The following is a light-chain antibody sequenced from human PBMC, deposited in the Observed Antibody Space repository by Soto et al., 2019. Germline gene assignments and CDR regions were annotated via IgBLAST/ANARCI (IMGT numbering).Light chain of an antibody. CDR2: GAS. J-gene: IGKJ5*01. CDR1: QGISNY. CDR3: QQLNSYPIP. V-gene: IGKV1-9*01. Sequence: MYLSASSVSANLGDRVTITCRASQGISNYLAWYQQKPGRLPKLLLFGASTLQSGVPSRFSGSGSATDFTLTISSLQPEDFATYYCQQLNSYPIPFGQGTLPAI.